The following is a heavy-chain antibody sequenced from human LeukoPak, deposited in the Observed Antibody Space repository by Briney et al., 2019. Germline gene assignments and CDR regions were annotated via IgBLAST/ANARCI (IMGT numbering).Heavy chain of an antibody. V-gene: IGHV3-7*01. CDR2: IEEDGNKK. D-gene: IGHD6-13*01. CDR1: GFTLDNYW. J-gene: IGHJ4*02. CDR3: ARGRGIAL. Sequence: GGSLRLSCATSGFTLDNYWMNWVRQAPGKGLEWVANIEEDGNKKNYVDSVKGRFTISRDNVRNSIYLQMNSLGADDTAVYYCARGRGIALWGQGTLVTVSS.